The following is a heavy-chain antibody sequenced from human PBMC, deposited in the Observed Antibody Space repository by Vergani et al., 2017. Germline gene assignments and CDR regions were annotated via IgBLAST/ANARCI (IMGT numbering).Heavy chain of an antibody. D-gene: IGHD3-3*01. CDR2: ISNDGGNK. V-gene: IGHV3-30-3*01. J-gene: IGHJ5*02. CDR3: VRGGRGDHGDFWYRLGP. Sequence: QVQLVESGGGVVQPGTSLRLSCVVSGFALNRHAMYWVRQAPGKGLEWVAVISNDGGNKYYADSVKGRFTIYKDNTVDMLSLQMNSLRPDDTDVYYCVRGGRGDHGDFWYRLGPWGQGTRVIVSS. CDR1: GFALNRHA.